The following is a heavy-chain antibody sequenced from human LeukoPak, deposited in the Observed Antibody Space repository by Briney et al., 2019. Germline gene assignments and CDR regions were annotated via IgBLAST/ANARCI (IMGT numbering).Heavy chain of an antibody. Sequence: ASVKVSCKASGYTFTSYYMHWVRQAPGQGLEWMGIINPSGGSTSYAQKFQGRVTMTRDTSTSTVYMVLSSLRSEDTAVYYCARGRPVITMIVVASFDYWGQGTLVTVSS. CDR1: GYTFTSYY. CDR2: INPSGGST. CDR3: ARGRPVITMIVVASFDY. V-gene: IGHV1-46*01. D-gene: IGHD3-22*01. J-gene: IGHJ4*02.